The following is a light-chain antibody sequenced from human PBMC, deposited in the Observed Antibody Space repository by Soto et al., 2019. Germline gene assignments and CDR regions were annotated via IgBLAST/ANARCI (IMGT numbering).Light chain of an antibody. CDR2: DAS. CDR3: QQRSNSPIT. CDR1: QSVSSY. J-gene: IGKJ5*01. V-gene: IGKV3-11*01. Sequence: EIVLTQSPATLSLSPGDTATLSCRASQSVSSYLAWYQQKPGQAPRLLMYDASNRATGVPVRFSGSGSVTDFTLTISSLEPEDFAVYYCQQRSNSPITFGQGTRLEIK.